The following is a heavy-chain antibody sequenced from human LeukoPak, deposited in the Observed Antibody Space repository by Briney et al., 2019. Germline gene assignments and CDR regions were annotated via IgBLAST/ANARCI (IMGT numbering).Heavy chain of an antibody. CDR1: GYSINRGYY. V-gene: IGHV4-38-2*02. CDR3: ARDWGAYYDFWSGYPGFDP. J-gene: IGHJ5*02. Sequence: SETLSLTCTVSGYSINRGYYGGWIRQPPGKGLEWIGSIYYSGSTYYNPSLKSRVTISVDTSKNQFSLKLSSATAADTAVYYCARDWGAYYDFWSGYPGFDPWGQGTLVTVSS. CDR2: IYYSGST. D-gene: IGHD3-3*01.